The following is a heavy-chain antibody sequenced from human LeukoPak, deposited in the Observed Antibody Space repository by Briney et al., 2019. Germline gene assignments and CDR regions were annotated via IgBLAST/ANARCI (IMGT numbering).Heavy chain of an antibody. J-gene: IGHJ4*02. D-gene: IGHD3-10*01. V-gene: IGHV3-21*01. CDR3: ARENYYGSGSFDY. CDR2: ISSSSSYI. CDR1: GFTFSSYS. Sequence: GGSLRLSCAASGFTFSSYSMNWVRQAPGKGLEWVSSISSSSSYIYYAGSVKGRFTISRDNAKNSLYLQMNSLRAEDTAVYYCARENYYGSGSFDYWGQGTLVTVSS.